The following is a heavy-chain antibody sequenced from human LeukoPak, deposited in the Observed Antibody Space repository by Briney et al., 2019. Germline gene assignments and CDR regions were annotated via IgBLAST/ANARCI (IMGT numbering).Heavy chain of an antibody. CDR3: ARDRLPYYDNSGESSFDY. Sequence: GGSLGLSCAASGFTFSSYSMNWVRQAPGKGLEWVSSVSSSSSYIYYADSVKGRFTISRDNAKNSLYLQLNSLRAGDTAVYYCARDRLPYYDNSGESSFDYWGQGTLVTVSS. J-gene: IGHJ4*02. D-gene: IGHD3-22*01. CDR1: GFTFSSYS. V-gene: IGHV3-21*04. CDR2: VSSSSSYI.